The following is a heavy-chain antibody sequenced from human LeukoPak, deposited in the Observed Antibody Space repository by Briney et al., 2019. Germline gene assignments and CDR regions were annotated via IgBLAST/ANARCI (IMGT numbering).Heavy chain of an antibody. D-gene: IGHD6-13*01. CDR2: VYITGST. V-gene: IGHV4-4*07. Sequence: SETLSLTCSVSGGSMSGFYWTWIRQTAGKGLEWIGRVYITGSTNYDPSFKSRVTMSVDTSKNQISLKLSSVTAADTAVYYCAREHSSSWYGIFFDYWGQGTLVIVSS. J-gene: IGHJ4*02. CDR1: GGSMSGFY. CDR3: AREHSSSWYGIFFDY.